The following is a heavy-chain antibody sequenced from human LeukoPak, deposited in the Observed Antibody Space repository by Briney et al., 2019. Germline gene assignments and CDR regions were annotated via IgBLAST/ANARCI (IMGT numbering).Heavy chain of an antibody. CDR1: GFTFSSYA. Sequence: GGSLRLSCSASGFTFSSYAMHWVRQAPGKGPEYVAATSSNGGNTNYADPVKGRFTISRDNSKNTLYLQMSSLRIEDTAVYYCVKDHGYSSGWYVRGFDYWGQGTLVTVSS. J-gene: IGHJ4*02. V-gene: IGHV3-64D*06. CDR3: VKDHGYSSGWYVRGFDY. D-gene: IGHD6-19*01. CDR2: TSSNGGNT.